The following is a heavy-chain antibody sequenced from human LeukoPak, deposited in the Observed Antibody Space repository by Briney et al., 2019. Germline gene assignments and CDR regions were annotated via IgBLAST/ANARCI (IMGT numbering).Heavy chain of an antibody. CDR1: GGSLSGYY. CDR3: ARGPPEWPLDY. J-gene: IGHJ4*02. Sequence: AETLSLTCAVYGGSLSGYYWSWIRQPPGKGLEWIGEIYHSGSTSYNPSLKSRVTISEDTSKNQFSLKLSSVTAADTAVYYCARGPPEWPLDYWGQGTLVTVSS. D-gene: IGHD3-3*01. V-gene: IGHV4-34*01. CDR2: IYHSGST.